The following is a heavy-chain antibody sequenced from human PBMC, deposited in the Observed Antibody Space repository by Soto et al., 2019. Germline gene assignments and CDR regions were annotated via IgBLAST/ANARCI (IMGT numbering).Heavy chain of an antibody. CDR3: ASSLELLGFDP. J-gene: IGHJ5*02. D-gene: IGHD1-7*01. CDR2: SYHSGST. Sequence: SETLSLTCAVSGYSISSGYYWGWIRQPPGKGREWIGSSYHSGSTYYNPSLKGRVTISVDTSKNQFSLKLSSVTAADTAVYYCASSLELLGFDPWGQGTLVTVSS. V-gene: IGHV4-38-2*01. CDR1: GYSISSGYY.